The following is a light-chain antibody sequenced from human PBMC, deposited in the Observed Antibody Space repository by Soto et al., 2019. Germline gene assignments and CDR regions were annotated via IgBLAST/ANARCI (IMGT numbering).Light chain of an antibody. J-gene: IGKJ4*01. CDR1: QSVGSN. CDR2: GAS. CDR3: QQYNDWPRT. Sequence: EIVLTQSPATLSMSPGERATLSCRASQSVGSNLAWYQQQPGQAPRLLVYGASARATEIPARFSCSGSGTEFTLTISILQSEEFAVYYCQQYNDWPRTFGGGTKVEIK. V-gene: IGKV3-15*01.